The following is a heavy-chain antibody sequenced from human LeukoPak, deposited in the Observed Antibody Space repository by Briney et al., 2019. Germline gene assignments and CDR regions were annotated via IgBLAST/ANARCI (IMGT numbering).Heavy chain of an antibody. J-gene: IGHJ4*02. V-gene: IGHV4-39*07. CDR3: ARVWMVSVFEYSSSSALFDY. CDR1: GGSISSSSYY. Sequence: SETLSLTCTVSGGSISSSSYYWGWIRQPPGKGLERIGSIYYSGSTYYNPSLKSRVTISVDTSKNQFSLKLSSVTAADTAVYYCARVWMVSVFEYSSSSALFDYWGQGTLVTVSS. D-gene: IGHD6-6*01. CDR2: IYYSGST.